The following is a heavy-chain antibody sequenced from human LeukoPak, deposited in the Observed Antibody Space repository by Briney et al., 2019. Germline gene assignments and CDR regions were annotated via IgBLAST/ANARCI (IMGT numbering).Heavy chain of an antibody. J-gene: IGHJ3*02. Sequence: SETLSLTCTVSGGSISSYYWSWIRQPPWKGLEWIGYIYYSGSTNYNPSLKSRVTISIDTSKNQFSLKLSSVTAADTAVYYCARVTYYDFWSGYPAPFDIWGQGTMVTVSS. CDR1: GGSISSYY. CDR3: ARVTYYDFWSGYPAPFDI. D-gene: IGHD3-3*01. CDR2: IYYSGST. V-gene: IGHV4-59*01.